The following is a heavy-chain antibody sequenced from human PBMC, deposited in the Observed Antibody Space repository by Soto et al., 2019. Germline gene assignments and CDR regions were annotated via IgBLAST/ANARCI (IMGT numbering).Heavy chain of an antibody. CDR1: GFTFSSYA. D-gene: IGHD3-16*01. CDR2: ISGSGGST. Sequence: GGSLRLSCAASGFTFSSYAMSWVRQAPGKGLEWVSAISGSGGSTYYADSVKGRFTISRDNSKNTLYLQMNSLGAEDTAVYYCAKDLVPKRSWGPLWDYWGQGTLVTVSS. J-gene: IGHJ4*02. CDR3: AKDLVPKRSWGPLWDY. V-gene: IGHV3-23*01.